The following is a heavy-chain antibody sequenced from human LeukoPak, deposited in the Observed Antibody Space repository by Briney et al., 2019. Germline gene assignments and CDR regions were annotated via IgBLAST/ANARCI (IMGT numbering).Heavy chain of an antibody. J-gene: IGHJ4*02. CDR3: ARDGIKGYQLLWGVDY. V-gene: IGHV3-21*01. D-gene: IGHD2-2*01. CDR1: GFTFSSYS. CDR2: ISSSSSYI. Sequence: GGSLRLSCAASGFTFSSYSMNWVRQAPGKGLEWVSSISSSSSYIYYADSVMGRFTISRDNAKNSLYLQMNSLRAEDTAVYYCARDGIKGYQLLWGVDYWGQGTLVTVSS.